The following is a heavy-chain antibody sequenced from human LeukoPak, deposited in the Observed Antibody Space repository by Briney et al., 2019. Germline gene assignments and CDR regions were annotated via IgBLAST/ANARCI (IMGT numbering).Heavy chain of an antibody. V-gene: IGHV5-51*01. D-gene: IGHD3-22*01. J-gene: IGHJ4*02. CDR2: IYPGDSDT. CDR1: GYSFTSYW. Sequence: GESLKISCKGSGYSFTSYWIGWVRQMPGRGLEWMGIIYPGDSDTRYSPSFQGQVTISADKSISTAYLQWSSLKASDTAMYYCARAYDSSGYYFYYWGQGTLVTVSS. CDR3: ARAYDSSGYYFYY.